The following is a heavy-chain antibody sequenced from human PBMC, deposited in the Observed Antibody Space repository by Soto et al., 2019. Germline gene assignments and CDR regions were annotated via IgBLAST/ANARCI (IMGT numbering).Heavy chain of an antibody. Sequence: EVQLLESGGGLVRPGGSLRLSSAASGFTFSSYPMKWVRQGPGKGLEWVSTIGGSGTGFNTDYADSVKGRFVISRDNSKNTVYLQMNSLRAEDTALYYYARVAPYCSTTTCYIDSWGQGTLVTVSS. CDR3: ARVAPYCSTTTCYIDS. CDR1: GFTFSSYP. J-gene: IGHJ4*02. D-gene: IGHD2-2*01. V-gene: IGHV3-23*01. CDR2: IGGSGTGFNT.